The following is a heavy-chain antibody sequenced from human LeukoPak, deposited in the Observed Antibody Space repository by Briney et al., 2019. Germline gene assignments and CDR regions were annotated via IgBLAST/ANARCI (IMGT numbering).Heavy chain of an antibody. V-gene: IGHV3-21*01. CDR2: ISSSSSYI. Sequence: GGSLRLSCAASGLTFSSYSMNWVRQAPGKGLEWVSSISSSSSYIYYADSVKGRFTISRDNAKNSLYLQMNSLRAEDTAVYCCARDYGGGYNYYFDYWGQGTLVTVSS. J-gene: IGHJ4*02. D-gene: IGHD5-24*01. CDR1: GLTFSSYS. CDR3: ARDYGGGYNYYFDY.